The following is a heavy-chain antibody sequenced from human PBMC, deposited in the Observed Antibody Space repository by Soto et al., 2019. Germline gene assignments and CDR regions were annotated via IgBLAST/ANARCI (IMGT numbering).Heavy chain of an antibody. CDR2: INAGNGNT. CDR1: GYTFTSYA. V-gene: IGHV1-3*01. J-gene: IGHJ4*02. Sequence: GASVKVSCKASGYTFTSYAMHWVRQAPGQRLEWMGWINAGNGNTKYSQKFQGRVTITRDTSASTAYMELSSLRSEDTAVYYCARALDGYNSIFDYWGQGTLVTVSS. CDR3: ARALDGYNSIFDY. D-gene: IGHD5-12*01.